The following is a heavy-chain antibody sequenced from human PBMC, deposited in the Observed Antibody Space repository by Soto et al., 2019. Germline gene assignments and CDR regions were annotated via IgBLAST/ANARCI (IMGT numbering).Heavy chain of an antibody. Sequence: ASVKVSCKASGYTFSSYDSNWVRQATGQGLEWMGWMNPNSGNTGYAQKFQGRVTMTRNTSISTAYMELSSLRSEDTAVYYCPRGGRRSGPNLLAYWGQGTLVTVSS. V-gene: IGHV1-8*01. CDR1: GYTFSSYD. CDR3: PRGGRRSGPNLLAY. J-gene: IGHJ4*02. CDR2: MNPNSGNT. D-gene: IGHD6-19*01.